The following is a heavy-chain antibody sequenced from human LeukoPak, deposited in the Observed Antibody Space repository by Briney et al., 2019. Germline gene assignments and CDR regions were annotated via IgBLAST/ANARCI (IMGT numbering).Heavy chain of an antibody. D-gene: IGHD3-3*01. J-gene: IGHJ4*02. V-gene: IGHV3-30*04. CDR2: ISYDGSNK. CDR3: ASEIIFGSFDY. Sequence: GGSLRLSCAASGFTFSSYAMHWVRQAPGKGLEWVAVISYDGSNKYYADSVKGRFTISRDNSKNTLYLQMNSLRAEDTAVYYCASEIIFGSFDYWGQGILVTVSS. CDR1: GFTFSSYA.